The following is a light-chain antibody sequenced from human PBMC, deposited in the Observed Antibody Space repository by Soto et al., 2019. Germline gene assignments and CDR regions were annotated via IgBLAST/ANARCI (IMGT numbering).Light chain of an antibody. Sequence: QLVLTQSPSASASLGASVKLTCTLSSGQSSYAIAWQQQQPEKGPRYLMKLNSDGSHSKGDGIPDRFSGSSSGAERYLTISRLQSEDEADYYCQTWGTGIQVFGGETKLTVL. CDR1: SGQSSYA. V-gene: IGLV4-69*01. CDR2: LNSDGSH. CDR3: QTWGTGIQV. J-gene: IGLJ2*01.